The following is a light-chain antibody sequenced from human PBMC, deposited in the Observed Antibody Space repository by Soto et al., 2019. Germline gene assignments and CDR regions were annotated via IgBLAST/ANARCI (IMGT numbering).Light chain of an antibody. V-gene: IGLV2-14*01. Sequence: QSALTQPASVSGSPGQSITISCTGTSSDVGGYNYVSWYQQHPGKAPKLMIYDVSNRPSGVSNRFSGSKSGNTASLTISGLQAEDEADYYCSSYTSSSTWVFGTGTKSPS. CDR2: DVS. CDR3: SSYTSSSTWV. J-gene: IGLJ1*01. CDR1: SSDVGGYNY.